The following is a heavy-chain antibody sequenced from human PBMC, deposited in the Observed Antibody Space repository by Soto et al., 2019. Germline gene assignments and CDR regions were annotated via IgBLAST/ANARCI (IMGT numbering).Heavy chain of an antibody. Sequence: QVQLQESGPGLVKPSETLSLTCTVSGGSVSSRNYYWSWIRQPPGKGLEWIVYLYYSGSTNYNPSLKSRVTTSADASKNQFSLKLSSVTAADTAVYYCASGWLPSPNLRFDPWGQGILVTVSS. V-gene: IGHV4-61*01. J-gene: IGHJ5*02. CDR2: LYYSGST. D-gene: IGHD3-22*01. CDR1: GGSVSSRNYY. CDR3: ASGWLPSPNLRFDP.